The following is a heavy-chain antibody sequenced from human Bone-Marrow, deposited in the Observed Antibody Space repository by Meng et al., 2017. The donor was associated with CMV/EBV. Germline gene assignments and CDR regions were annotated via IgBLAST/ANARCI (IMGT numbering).Heavy chain of an antibody. D-gene: IGHD3-3*01. CDR2: ISWNSGSI. CDR3: ARDFPTGTYDFWSGYFYYYGMDV. Sequence: GESLKISCAASGFTFSSYAMSWVRQAPGKGLEWVSGISWNSGSIGYADSVKGRFTISRDNAKNSLYLQMNSLRAEDTAVYYCARDFPTGTYDFWSGYFYYYGMDVWGQGTTVTGSS. V-gene: IGHV3-20*04. CDR1: GFTFSSYA. J-gene: IGHJ6*01.